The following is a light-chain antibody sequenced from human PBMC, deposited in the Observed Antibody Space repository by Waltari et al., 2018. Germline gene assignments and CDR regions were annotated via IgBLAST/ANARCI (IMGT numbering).Light chain of an antibody. V-gene: IGKV1-27*01. CDR1: QGINKE. Sequence: DIQMTQSPSSLSAAVGDSVTVTCRASQGINKELSWYQQKPGKAPTLLISAASSLQTGVSSRFSGSGSGADFTLTISSLQPEDVATYYCQQDYTTPWTFGQGTKVEIK. J-gene: IGKJ1*01. CDR3: QQDYTTPWT. CDR2: AAS.